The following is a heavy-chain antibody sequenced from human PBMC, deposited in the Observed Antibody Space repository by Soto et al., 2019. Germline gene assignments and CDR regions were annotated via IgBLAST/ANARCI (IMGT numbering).Heavy chain of an antibody. CDR2: ISGSGGST. J-gene: IGHJ6*03. V-gene: IGHV3-23*01. Sequence: PGGSLRLSCEASGFIFSSYAMSWVRQAPGKGLEWVSAISGSGGSTYYADSVKGRCTISRDNSKNTLYLQMNSLRAEDTAVYYCAKESYSGYEDYYYMDVWGKGTTVTVSS. CDR1: GFIFSSYA. CDR3: AKESYSGYEDYYYMDV. D-gene: IGHD5-12*01.